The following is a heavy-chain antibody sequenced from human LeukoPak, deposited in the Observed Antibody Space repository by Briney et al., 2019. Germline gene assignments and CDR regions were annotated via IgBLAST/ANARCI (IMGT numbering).Heavy chain of an antibody. J-gene: IGHJ4*02. CDR1: GYTFTGYY. D-gene: IGHD3-22*01. CDR3: ARTPQYYDSSGSHFDY. Sequence: GASVKVSCKASGYTFTGYYMHWVRQAPGQGLEWMGWINPNSGGTNYAQKLQGRVTMTTDTSTSTAYMELRSLRSDDTAVYYCARTPQYYDSSGSHFDYWGQGTLVTVSS. CDR2: INPNSGGT. V-gene: IGHV1-2*02.